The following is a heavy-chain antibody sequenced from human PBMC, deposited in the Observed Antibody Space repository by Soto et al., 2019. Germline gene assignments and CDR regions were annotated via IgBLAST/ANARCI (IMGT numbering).Heavy chain of an antibody. CDR3: ARDPGIVVVITRGVREYWFDP. Sequence: QVQLVQSGAEVKKPGASVKVSCKASGYTFTSYGISWVRQAPGQGLEWMGWISAYNGSTNYAQKLQGRVTMTTDTSTSTAYMELRSLRSDDTAVYYCARDPGIVVVITRGVREYWFDPWGQGTLVTVSS. J-gene: IGHJ5*02. D-gene: IGHD3-22*01. V-gene: IGHV1-18*01. CDR2: ISAYNGST. CDR1: GYTFTSYG.